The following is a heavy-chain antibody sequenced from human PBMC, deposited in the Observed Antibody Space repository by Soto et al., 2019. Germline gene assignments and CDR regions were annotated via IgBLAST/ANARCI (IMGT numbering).Heavy chain of an antibody. CDR3: ARGRYKAIVVGTPNYFDY. D-gene: IGHD3-22*01. J-gene: IGHJ4*02. CDR2: IYYSGST. V-gene: IGHV4-59*01. CDR1: GGSISSYY. Sequence: LSLTCTVSGGSISSYYWSWIRQPPGKGLEWIGYIYYSGSTNYNPSLKSRVTISVDTSKNQFSLKLSSVTAADTAVYYCARGRYKAIVVGTPNYFDYWGQGTLVTVSS.